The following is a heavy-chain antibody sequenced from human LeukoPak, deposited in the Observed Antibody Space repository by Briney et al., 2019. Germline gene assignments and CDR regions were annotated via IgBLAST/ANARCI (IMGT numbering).Heavy chain of an antibody. Sequence: GGSLRLSCAVSGFIGYDGYMNWVRQAPGRGLEWLSVIYRGGVTYYADSVKGRFFISRDDSKNTWHLQLNSLKTEDTAVYYCAGASSDGVLIDATSFDLWGQGTLVSVSS. J-gene: IGHJ4*02. V-gene: IGHV3-66*01. D-gene: IGHD2-15*01. CDR3: AGASSDGVLIDATSFDL. CDR2: IYRGGVT. CDR1: GFIGYDGY.